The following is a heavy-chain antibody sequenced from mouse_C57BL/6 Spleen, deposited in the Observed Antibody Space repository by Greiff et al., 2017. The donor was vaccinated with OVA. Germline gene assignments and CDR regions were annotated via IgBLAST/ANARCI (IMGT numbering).Heavy chain of an antibody. CDR1: GYTFTNYW. CDR2: IYPGGGYT. J-gene: IGHJ4*01. Sequence: VQLQQSGAELVRPGTSVKMSCKASGYTFTNYWIGWAKQRPGHGLEWIGDIYPGGGYTNYNEKLKGKATLTADKSSSTAYMQFSSLTSEDSAIYYCARKGGLLSYAMDYWGQGTSVTVSS. D-gene: IGHD2-10*01. V-gene: IGHV1-63*01. CDR3: ARKGGLLSYAMDY.